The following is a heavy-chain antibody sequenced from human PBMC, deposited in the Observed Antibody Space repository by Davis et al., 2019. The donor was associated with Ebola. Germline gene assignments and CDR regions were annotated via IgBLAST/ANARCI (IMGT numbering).Heavy chain of an antibody. V-gene: IGHV4-39*07. Sequence: PSETLSLTCTVSGGSISSNSYYWGWIRQPPGKGLEWIGSIYYSGSTYYNPSLKSRVTISVDTSKNQFSLKLSSVTAADTAVYYCARGYCSGGSCYSFDYWGQGTLVTVSS. J-gene: IGHJ4*02. CDR1: GGSISSNSYY. CDR2: IYYSGST. D-gene: IGHD2-15*01. CDR3: ARGYCSGGSCYSFDY.